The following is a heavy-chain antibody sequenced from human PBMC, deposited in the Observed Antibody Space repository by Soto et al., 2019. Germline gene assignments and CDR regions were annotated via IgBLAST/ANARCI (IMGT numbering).Heavy chain of an antibody. Sequence: QVQLVQSGAEEKKPGASVKVSCKASGYTFTSYPMNWLRQAPGQRPEWMGWINAGNGGTKYSQKFQGRVSITRDTAASAAYMQLSLLRSEDTAVYYCATDRGGYCSGGSCSEAWFDPWGQGTLVTVSS. D-gene: IGHD2-15*01. V-gene: IGHV1-3*05. J-gene: IGHJ5*02. CDR2: INAGNGGT. CDR3: ATDRGGYCSGGSCSEAWFDP. CDR1: GYTFTSYP.